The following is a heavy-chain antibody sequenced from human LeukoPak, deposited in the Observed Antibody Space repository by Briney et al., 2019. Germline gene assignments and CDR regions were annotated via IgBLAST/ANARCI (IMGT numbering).Heavy chain of an antibody. Sequence: GGSLRLSCAASGFTFSSYAMSGVRQAPGQGLEWVSGSSGSGDNTYYADSVKGRFTISRDNSKNTLYVQVNSLGTEDTAAYYCAKGSYYDSSGSFYFDYWGQGTLVTVSS. V-gene: IGHV3-23*01. D-gene: IGHD3-22*01. J-gene: IGHJ4*02. CDR1: GFTFSSYA. CDR2: SSGSGDNT. CDR3: AKGSYYDSSGSFYFDY.